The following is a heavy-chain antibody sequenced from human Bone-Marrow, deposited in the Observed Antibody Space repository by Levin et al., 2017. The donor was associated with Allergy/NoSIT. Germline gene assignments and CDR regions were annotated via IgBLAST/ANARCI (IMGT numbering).Heavy chain of an antibody. CDR2: IDTSSHYI. J-gene: IGHJ5*02. Sequence: MPGGSLRLSCAASGFTFSSFSMDWVRQAPGKGLEWVSSIDTSSHYITYANSLKGRFTVSRDNAQSSLYLQMNSLRADDTAVYYCARGYSSGRYWFDPWGQGTLVTVSS. CDR3: ARGYSSGRYWFDP. CDR1: GFTFSSFS. D-gene: IGHD6-19*01. V-gene: IGHV3-21*01.